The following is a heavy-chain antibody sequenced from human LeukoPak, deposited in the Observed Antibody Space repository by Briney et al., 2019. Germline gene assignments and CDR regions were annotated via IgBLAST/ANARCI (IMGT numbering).Heavy chain of an antibody. CDR3: ARSHDHLWGNYPDY. Sequence: SETLSLTCDVSGGSIDSTNWWNWVRQPPGKGLEWIGEIHHDGRINYNPPLKSRVTLSVDKSKNQFSLRLNSVTAADTAMYYCARSHDHLWGNYPDYWGQGTLVTVSS. CDR1: GGSIDSTNW. J-gene: IGHJ4*02. CDR2: IHHDGRI. V-gene: IGHV4/OR15-8*01. D-gene: IGHD3-16*02.